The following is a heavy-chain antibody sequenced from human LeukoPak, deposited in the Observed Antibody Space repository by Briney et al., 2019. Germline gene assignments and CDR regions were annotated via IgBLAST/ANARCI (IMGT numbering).Heavy chain of an antibody. J-gene: IGHJ4*02. V-gene: IGHV4-39*07. CDR2: IYYSGST. CDR1: GGSINSITNY. D-gene: IGHD6-13*01. Sequence: SETLSLTCTVSGGSINSITNYWGWIRQPPGKGLEWIGSIYYSGSTYYNPSLKSRVTISIDTSKNQFSLKLNSLTAADTAVYYCARGAPIAAAQFDYWGQGTLVTVSS. CDR3: ARGAPIAAAQFDY.